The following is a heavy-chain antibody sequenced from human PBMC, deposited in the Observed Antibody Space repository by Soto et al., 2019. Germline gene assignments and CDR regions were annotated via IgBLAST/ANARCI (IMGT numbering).Heavy chain of an antibody. CDR1: GFTFSHYG. V-gene: IGHV3-33*01. D-gene: IGHD3-22*01. J-gene: IGHJ4*02. CDR3: ARDPPDSSRGHYSFDY. CDR2: MYSDGNDK. Sequence: PGGSLRLSCAASGFTFSHYGMHWVRQAPGKGLEWVALMYSDGNDKYVDSVKGRFTVSRDISQNTLFLQMNSLRLEDTGVYYCARDPPDSSRGHYSFDYWGQGTLVTVSS.